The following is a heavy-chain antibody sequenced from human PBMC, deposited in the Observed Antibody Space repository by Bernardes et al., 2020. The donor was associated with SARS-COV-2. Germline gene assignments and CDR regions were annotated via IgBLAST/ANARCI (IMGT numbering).Heavy chain of an antibody. CDR3: ARDLPRITIFGVVMKSYYYGMDV. D-gene: IGHD3-3*01. V-gene: IGHV3-74*01. CDR2: INSDGSST. Sequence: GGSLRLSCAASGFTFSSYWMHWVRQAPGKGLVWVSRINSDGSSTSYADSVKGRFTISRDNAKNTLYLQMNSLRAEDTAVYYCARDLPRITIFGVVMKSYYYGMDVWGQGTTVTVSS. J-gene: IGHJ6*02. CDR1: GFTFSSYW.